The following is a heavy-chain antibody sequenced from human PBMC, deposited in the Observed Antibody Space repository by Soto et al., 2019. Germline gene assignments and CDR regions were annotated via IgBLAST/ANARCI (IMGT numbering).Heavy chain of an antibody. Sequence: ASVKVSCKASGYTFTSYYMHWVRQAPGQGLEWMGIINPSGGSTSYAQKFQGRVTMTRDTSTSTVYMELSSLRSEDTAVYYCARVSYPSYSSSLGTKDSSFDYWGQGTLVTVSS. V-gene: IGHV1-46*01. J-gene: IGHJ4*02. D-gene: IGHD6-6*01. CDR3: ARVSYPSYSSSLGTKDSSFDY. CDR2: INPSGGST. CDR1: GYTFTSYY.